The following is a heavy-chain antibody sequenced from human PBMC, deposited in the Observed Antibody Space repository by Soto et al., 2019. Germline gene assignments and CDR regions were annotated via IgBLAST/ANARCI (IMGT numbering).Heavy chain of an antibody. CDR3: ARSVFP. Sequence: SETLSLTCTVSGGSISSSSYYWSWIRQHPGKCLECIVYIYYSGSPYYNPSLKCLVTISVDTPKNQFSLKLSSVTAADTAVYYCARSVFPWGQGTLVTVS. CDR2: IYYSGSP. CDR1: GGSISSSSYY. V-gene: IGHV4-31*01. J-gene: IGHJ5*02.